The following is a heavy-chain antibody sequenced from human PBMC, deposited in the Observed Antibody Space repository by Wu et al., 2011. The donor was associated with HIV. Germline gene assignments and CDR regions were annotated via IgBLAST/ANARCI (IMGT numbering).Heavy chain of an antibody. D-gene: IGHD3-10*01. Sequence: VQLVQSGAEVKKPGDSLTISCKLSGYTFTTHWIAWVRLMAGKGLEYMGVIYPGDSDTRYSPSFQGQVNISVDKSINTAYLQWTSLKASDTAIYFCARVQRITTIRGGNGLDPWGQGTLVTVSS. J-gene: IGHJ5*02. V-gene: IGHV5-51*01. CDR3: ARVQRITTIRGGNGLDP. CDR1: GYTFTTHW. CDR2: IYPGDSDT.